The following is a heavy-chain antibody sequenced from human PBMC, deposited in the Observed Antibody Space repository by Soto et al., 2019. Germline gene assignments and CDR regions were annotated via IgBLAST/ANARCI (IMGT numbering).Heavy chain of an antibody. CDR2: MCSSGST. D-gene: IGHD5-18*01. V-gene: IGHV4-39*01. Sequence: QLQLQESGPGLVKPSETLSLTCTVSGGSISSSDYCWGWIRQPPGKGLEWIGSMCSSGSTYYNPSLRSRVPISVDTSKPQFSLKLASLTAADTAVYHCARRPQSSSGLFDYWGQGTLVTVSS. J-gene: IGHJ4*02. CDR3: ARRPQSSSGLFDY. CDR1: GGSISSSDYC.